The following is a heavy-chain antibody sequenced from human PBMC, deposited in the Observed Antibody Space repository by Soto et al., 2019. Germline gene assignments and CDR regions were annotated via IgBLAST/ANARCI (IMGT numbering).Heavy chain of an antibody. CDR1: GGSFSGYY. V-gene: IGHV4-34*01. D-gene: IGHD5-12*01. CDR3: ARGYRATGYYYGMDV. CDR2: INHSGGT. Sequence: SETLSLTCAVYGGSFSGYYWSWIRQPPGKGLEWIGEINHSGGTNYNPSLKSRVTISVDTSKNQFSLKLSSVTAADTAVYYCARGYRATGYYYGMDVWGQGTTVTVS. J-gene: IGHJ6*02.